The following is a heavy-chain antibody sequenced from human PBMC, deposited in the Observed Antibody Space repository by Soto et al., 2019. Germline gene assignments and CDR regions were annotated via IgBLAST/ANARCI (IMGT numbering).Heavy chain of an antibody. D-gene: IGHD1-26*01. J-gene: IGHJ4*02. CDR1: GFTFSSYA. Sequence: PGWSLRLSCAASGFTFSSYAMSWVRQAPGKGLEWVSTISGSGGNTYYGDSVKGRFTISRDNSRNTLYLQMNSLRVEDTAVYYCAKVLVVGYYAFDYWGQGTLVTVSS. CDR2: ISGSGGNT. V-gene: IGHV3-23*01. CDR3: AKVLVVGYYAFDY.